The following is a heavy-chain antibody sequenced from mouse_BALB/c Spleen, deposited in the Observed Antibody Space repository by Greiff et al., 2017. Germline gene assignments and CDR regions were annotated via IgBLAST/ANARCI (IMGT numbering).Heavy chain of an antibody. Sequence: EVQLVESGGGLVQPGGSRKLSCAASGFTFSSFGMHWVRQAPEKGLEWVAYISSGSSTIYYADTVKGRFTISRDNPKNTLFLQMTSLRSEDTAMYYCARSDGYGFDYWGQGTTLTVSS. CDR3: ARSDGYGFDY. CDR1: GFTFSSFG. CDR2: ISSGSSTI. D-gene: IGHD1-2*01. V-gene: IGHV5-17*02. J-gene: IGHJ2*01.